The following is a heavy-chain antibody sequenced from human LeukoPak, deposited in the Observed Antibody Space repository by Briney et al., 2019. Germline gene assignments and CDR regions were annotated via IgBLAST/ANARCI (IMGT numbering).Heavy chain of an antibody. V-gene: IGHV1-2*06. CDR1: GYTFTVYY. D-gene: IGHD1-26*01. CDR3: ARYITVGATYQHFDY. CDR2: INPNSGGT. Sequence: EASVTVSFTSSGYTFTVYYMHWVRQAPGQGLEWMGRINPNSGGTNYAQKFQGRVTMTRDTSISTAYMELSRLRSDDTAVYYCARYITVGATYQHFDYWGQGTLVTVSS. J-gene: IGHJ4*02.